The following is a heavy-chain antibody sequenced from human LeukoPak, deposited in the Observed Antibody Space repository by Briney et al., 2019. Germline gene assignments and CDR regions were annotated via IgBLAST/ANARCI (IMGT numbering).Heavy chain of an antibody. V-gene: IGHV4-38-2*02. CDR2: IYHSGST. CDR1: GYSINSGYY. J-gene: IGHJ4*02. CDR3: ARTAVGGIGY. Sequence: SETLSLTCTVSGYSINSGYYWGWIRQPPGKGLEWIGTIYHSGSTDYNPSLESRVTISVDTSKNQFSLKLISVTAADTAVYYCARTAVGGIGYWGQGTLVTVSS. D-gene: IGHD3-16*01.